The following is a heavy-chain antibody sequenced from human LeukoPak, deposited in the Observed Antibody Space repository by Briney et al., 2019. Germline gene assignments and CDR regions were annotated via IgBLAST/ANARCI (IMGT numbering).Heavy chain of an antibody. CDR3: AKDRPFDYFETSGYFYWYFDL. J-gene: IGHJ2*01. CDR2: ISGSGGST. Sequence: PGGSLRLSCAASGFSFSSYAMSWVRQAPGMGLEWVSAISGSGGSTYYADSVKGRFTISRDNSKNTLYLQMNSLSAEDTAVYYCAKDRPFDYFETSGYFYWYFDLWGRGTLVTVSS. V-gene: IGHV3-23*01. D-gene: IGHD3-22*01. CDR1: GFSFSSYA.